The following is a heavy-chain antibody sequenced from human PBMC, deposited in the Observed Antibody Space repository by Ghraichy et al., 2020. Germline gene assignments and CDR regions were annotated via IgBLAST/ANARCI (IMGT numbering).Heavy chain of an antibody. CDR1: GFTFSSYV. Sequence: GGSLRLSCAASGFTFSSYVMSWVRQAPGKGLEWVTGINDNGDITYYADSVKGRLTISRDNSKNTLYLQMNSLRAEDTAVYYCANLGLFSRYSNAIWGQGTLVTVSS. CDR2: INDNGDIT. CDR3: ANLGLFSRYSNAI. D-gene: IGHD3-16*02. J-gene: IGHJ4*02. V-gene: IGHV3-23*01.